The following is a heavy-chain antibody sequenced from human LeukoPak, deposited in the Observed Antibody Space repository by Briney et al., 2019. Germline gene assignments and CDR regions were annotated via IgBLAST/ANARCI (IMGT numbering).Heavy chain of an antibody. D-gene: IGHD2/OR15-2a*01. V-gene: IGHV3-30*04. CDR1: GFAFSSFA. CDR2: ISYDGITE. J-gene: IGHJ4*02. Sequence: PGGSLRLSCAASGFAFSSFAMHWVRQAPGKGLEWVSLISYDGITEDYSDSVKGRFTISRENSKNTLYLQMNSLRAEDTAVYYCAKDSAKKYDDYWGQGTLVTVSS. CDR3: AKDSAKKYDDY.